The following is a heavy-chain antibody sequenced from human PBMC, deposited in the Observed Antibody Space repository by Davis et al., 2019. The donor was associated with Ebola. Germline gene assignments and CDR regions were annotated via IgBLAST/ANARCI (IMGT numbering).Heavy chain of an antibody. V-gene: IGHV3-23*01. J-gene: IGHJ4*02. CDR3: AKDRIMTVVDAADY. CDR1: GFTFSSYW. Sequence: PGGSLRLSCAASGFTFSSYWMSWVRQAPGKGLEWVSGISGSGRTTYYADSVKGRFTISRDNSKNTLYLQMNSLRAEDTAVYYCAKDRIMTVVDAADYWGQGTLVTVSS. CDR2: ISGSGRTT. D-gene: IGHD3-22*01.